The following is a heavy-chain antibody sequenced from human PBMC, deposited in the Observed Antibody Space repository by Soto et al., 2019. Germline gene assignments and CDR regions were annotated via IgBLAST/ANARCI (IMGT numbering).Heavy chain of an antibody. V-gene: IGHV4-39*01. CDR2: IFYRVST. D-gene: IGHD3-3*01. J-gene: IGHJ4*02. CDR3: ARQTPAPTSGHSRYYLDY. Sequence: QLQLQESGPGLVKPSETLSLTCTVSGGSISGSSYYWGWIRQPPGKGLEWIGSIFYRVSTYYNPSLKSRVTISVDTSENQFSLKLSSVTAADTAVYYCARQTPAPTSGHSRYYLDYWGQGTLVPVSS. CDR1: GGSISGSSYY.